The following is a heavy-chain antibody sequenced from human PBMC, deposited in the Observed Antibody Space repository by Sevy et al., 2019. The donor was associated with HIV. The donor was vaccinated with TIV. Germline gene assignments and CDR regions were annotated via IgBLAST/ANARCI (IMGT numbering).Heavy chain of an antibody. CDR3: TRTTVTNDAFDI. V-gene: IGHV3-73*01. CDR1: GFTFSGSA. D-gene: IGHD4-17*01. CDR2: IRSKANSYAT. Sequence: GGSLRLSCAASGFTFSGSAMHWVRQASGKGLEWVGRIRSKANSYATAYAASVKGRFTISRDDSKNTAYLQMNSLKTGDTAVYYCTRTTVTNDAFDIWGQGTMVTVSS. J-gene: IGHJ3*02.